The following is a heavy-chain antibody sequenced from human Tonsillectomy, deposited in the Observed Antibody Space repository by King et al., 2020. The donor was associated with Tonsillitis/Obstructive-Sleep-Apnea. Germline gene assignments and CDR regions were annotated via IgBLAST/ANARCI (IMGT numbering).Heavy chain of an antibody. V-gene: IGHV3-64D*06. J-gene: IGHJ4*02. CDR2: ISNNGVST. CDR1: GFTFSSYA. D-gene: IGHD1-26*01. CDR3: VKDTHGNQWGVFDY. Sequence: QLVQSGGGLVQPGGSLRLSCSASGFTFSSYAMHWVRQAPGKGLEYVSAISNNGVSTYYADSVEGRFTISRDNSKNTLYLQMSSLKLEDTVIYYCVKDTHGNQWGVFDYWGQGTLVTVSS.